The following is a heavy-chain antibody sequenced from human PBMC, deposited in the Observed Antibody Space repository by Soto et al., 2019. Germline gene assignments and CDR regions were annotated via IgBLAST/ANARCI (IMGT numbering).Heavy chain of an antibody. V-gene: IGHV1-18*01. CDR3: ARTTAVPNTLRSRYFFDY. Sequence: RASVKVSCKASGYTFTSYGISWVRQAPGQRLEWMGWISAYNGNTNYAQKLQGRVTMTTDTSTSTAYMELRSLRSDDTALYYCARTTAVPNTLRSRYFFDYWGQGTLVTVSS. D-gene: IGHD4-17*01. J-gene: IGHJ4*02. CDR1: GYTFTSYG. CDR2: ISAYNGNT.